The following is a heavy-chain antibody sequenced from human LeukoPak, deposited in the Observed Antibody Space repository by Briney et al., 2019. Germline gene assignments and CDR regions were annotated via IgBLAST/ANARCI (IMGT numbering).Heavy chain of an antibody. J-gene: IGHJ4*02. CDR2: IPSSGPIT. V-gene: IGHV3-23*01. Sequence: GGSLRLSCAASGFTFSSYAMSWVRQAPGKGLEWVSGIPSSGPITYYADSVKGRFTISRDNSNNMVYLHMNSLNAEDTAVYYCAKDGYYDSSSYSEYWGQGTLVTVSS. D-gene: IGHD3-22*01. CDR1: GFTFSSYA. CDR3: AKDGYYDSSSYSEY.